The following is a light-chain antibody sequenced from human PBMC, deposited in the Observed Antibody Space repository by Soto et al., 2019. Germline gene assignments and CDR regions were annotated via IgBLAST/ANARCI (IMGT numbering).Light chain of an antibody. Sequence: QSALTQPASVSGSPGQSITISCTGTSSDIGAYNYVSWYQVHPGKAPKLIIYDVSNRPSGVSNRFSGSKSGNTASLIISGLQAEDESIYYCGSYASSFSVVFGGGTKLTVL. CDR2: DVS. CDR1: SSDIGAYNY. J-gene: IGLJ2*01. CDR3: GSYASSFSVV. V-gene: IGLV2-14*03.